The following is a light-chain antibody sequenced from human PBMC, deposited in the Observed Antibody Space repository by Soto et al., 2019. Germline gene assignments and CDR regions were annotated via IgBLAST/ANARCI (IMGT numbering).Light chain of an antibody. CDR3: ATWDDSLNGYV. J-gene: IGLJ1*01. CDR2: TDN. CDR1: SSNIGVNT. Sequence: QSVLTQPPSASGTPGQRVTISCSGSSSNIGVNTVFWYQQLPGTAPKLLIYTDNQRPSGVPDRFSGSKSGTSASLAVSGLQSEDEADYYCATWDDSLNGYVFGTRTKLTVL. V-gene: IGLV1-44*01.